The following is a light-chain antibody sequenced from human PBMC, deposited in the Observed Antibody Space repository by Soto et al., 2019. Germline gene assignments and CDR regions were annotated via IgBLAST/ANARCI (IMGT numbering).Light chain of an antibody. Sequence: DIPMTQSPSSLSTSVGDRVTITCRASQSITNYLNWYQQKPGKAPKLLMYAISTLQSGVASRFGGSGSGTQFTLTIRSLQPDDFAPYYCQQSYSTPYTFGQGTKVDSK. V-gene: IGKV1-39*01. CDR2: AIS. CDR1: QSITNY. J-gene: IGKJ2*01. CDR3: QQSYSTPYT.